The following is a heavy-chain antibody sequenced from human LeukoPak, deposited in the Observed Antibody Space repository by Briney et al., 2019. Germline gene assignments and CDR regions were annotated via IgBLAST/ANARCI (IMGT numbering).Heavy chain of an antibody. CDR3: ARHAGVYSGGYLDY. V-gene: IGHV4-59*08. D-gene: IGHD1-26*01. J-gene: IGHJ4*02. CDR2: IFYGGST. Sequence: PSETLSLTCTVSGGSISNYYWSWIRQPPGKGQEWIGYIFYGGSTNYNPSLKSRVTMSVDTSKNQFSLKLSSVTAADTAVYYCARHAGVYSGGYLDYWGQGTQVTVSS. CDR1: GGSISNYY.